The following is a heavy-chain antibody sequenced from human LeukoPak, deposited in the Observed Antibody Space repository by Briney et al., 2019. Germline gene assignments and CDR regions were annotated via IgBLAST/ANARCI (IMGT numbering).Heavy chain of an antibody. CDR1: GGTFSSYA. J-gene: IGHJ4*02. D-gene: IGHD2-15*01. CDR2: IIPIFGTA. Sequence: GASVKVSCKASGGTFSSYAISWVLQAPGQGLEWMGGIIPIFGTANYAQKFQGRVTITADESTSTAYMELSSLRSEDTAVYYCARARRYCSGGSCYSDFGYWGQGTLVTVSS. V-gene: IGHV1-69*13. CDR3: ARARRYCSGGSCYSDFGY.